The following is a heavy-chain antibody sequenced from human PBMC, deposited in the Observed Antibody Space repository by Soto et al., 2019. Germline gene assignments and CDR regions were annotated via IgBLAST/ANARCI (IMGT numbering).Heavy chain of an antibody. D-gene: IGHD6-6*01. CDR2: IYHSGST. CDR3: ARVPSIAARPVYYYCMDV. CDR1: GGSISSSNW. J-gene: IGHJ6*02. V-gene: IGHV4-4*02. Sequence: QVQLQESGPGLVKPSGTLSLTCAVSGGSISSSNWWSWVRQPPGKGLEWIGEIYHSGSTNYNPSLKSRVTISVDKSQNQFSLKLSSVTAADTAVYYCARVPSIAARPVYYYCMDVWGQGTTVTVSS.